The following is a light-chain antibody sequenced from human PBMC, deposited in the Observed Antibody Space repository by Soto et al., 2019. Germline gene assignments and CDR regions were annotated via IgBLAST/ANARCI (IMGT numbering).Light chain of an antibody. V-gene: IGKV3-15*01. CDR3: QQYNNWLIT. J-gene: IGKJ3*01. CDR2: GAS. CDR1: QSVSSN. Sequence: EIVMTQSPPTLSVSPGERATLSCRASQSVSSNLAWYQQKPGQAPRLLIYGASTRATGIPARFSGSGSGTEFTLTISSLQSEDFAVYYCQQYNNWLITFGPGTKVDIK.